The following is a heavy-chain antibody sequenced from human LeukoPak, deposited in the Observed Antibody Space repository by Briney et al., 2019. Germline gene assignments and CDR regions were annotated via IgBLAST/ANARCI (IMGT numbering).Heavy chain of an antibody. V-gene: IGHV3-48*01. CDR1: GFTFSSYS. CDR3: AKDQGSSSLYYYYGMDV. Sequence: GGSLRLSCAASGFTFSSYSMNWVRQAPGKGLEWVSYISSSSSTTYYADSVKGRFTISRDNSKKTLYLQMNSLRAEDTAAYYCAKDQGSSSLYYYYGMDVWGQGTTVTVSS. D-gene: IGHD6-6*01. J-gene: IGHJ6*02. CDR2: ISSSSSTT.